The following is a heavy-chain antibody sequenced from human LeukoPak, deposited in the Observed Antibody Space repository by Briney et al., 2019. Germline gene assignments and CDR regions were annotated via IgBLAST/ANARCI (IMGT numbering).Heavy chain of an antibody. J-gene: IGHJ2*01. CDR1: GFTFSSYA. CDR3: ARAPGDWYFDL. CDR2: ISYDGSNK. D-gene: IGHD1-26*01. V-gene: IGHV3-30-3*01. Sequence: GGSLRLSCAASGFTFSSYAMHWVRQAPGKGLEWVAVISYDGSNKYYADSVKGRFTISRDNSKNTLYLQMNSLRAEDTAVYYCARAPGDWYFDLWGRGTLVTVSS.